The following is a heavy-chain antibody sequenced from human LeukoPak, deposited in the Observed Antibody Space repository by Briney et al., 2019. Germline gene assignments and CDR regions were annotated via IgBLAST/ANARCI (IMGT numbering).Heavy chain of an antibody. Sequence: GGSLRLSCAASGFTVSSNYMSWVRQAPGKGLEWVSVIYSGGSTYYADSVKGRFTISRDNSKNTLYLQMNSLRAEDTAVYYCARVSRRRDGYNWYFDYWGQGTLVTVSS. CDR3: ARVSRRRDGYNWYFDY. CDR2: IYSGGST. J-gene: IGHJ4*02. CDR1: GFTVSSNY. V-gene: IGHV3-53*01. D-gene: IGHD5-24*01.